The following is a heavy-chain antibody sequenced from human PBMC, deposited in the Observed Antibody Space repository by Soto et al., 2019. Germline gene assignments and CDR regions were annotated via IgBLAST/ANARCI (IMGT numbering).Heavy chain of an antibody. J-gene: IGHJ6*02. D-gene: IGHD2-2*01. V-gene: IGHV4-61*01. CDR3: ARDSSTSQNIHYYYGMDV. CDR1: GGSVSSGSYY. Sequence: SETLSFTCTVSGGSVSSGSYYWSWIRQPPGKGLEWIGYIFYSGDTNYNPSLKSRVTMSVDTSKNQFSLKLSSVTAADTAIYYCARDSSTSQNIHYYYGMDVWGQGTTVTVSS. CDR2: IFYSGDT.